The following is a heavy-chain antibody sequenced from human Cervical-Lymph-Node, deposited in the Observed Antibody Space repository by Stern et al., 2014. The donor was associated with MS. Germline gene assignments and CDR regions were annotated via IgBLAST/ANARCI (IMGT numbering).Heavy chain of an antibody. CDR1: GGTFSSYA. Sequence: VQLVQSGAEVKKPGSSVKVSCKASGGTFSSYAISWVRQAPGQGLEWMGGIIPIFGTANYAQKFQGRVTMTADESTSTACRELSSLRSEDTAVYYCALTPGELGIWYGPDYWGQGTLVTVSS. V-gene: IGHV1-69*01. CDR2: IIPIFGTA. J-gene: IGHJ4*02. CDR3: ALTPGELGIWYGPDY. D-gene: IGHD7-27*01.